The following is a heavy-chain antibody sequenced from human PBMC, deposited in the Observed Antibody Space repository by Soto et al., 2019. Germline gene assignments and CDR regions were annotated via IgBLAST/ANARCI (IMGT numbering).Heavy chain of an antibody. Sequence: EVQLVESGGGLVQPGRSLRLSCAASGFPFDDYAMHWVRQAPGKGLEWVSGIRWNSGSIGYADSVKGRFTISRDNAKNSLYLQMNSLRAEDTALYYCAKDKVYDYYYYYMDVWGKGTTVTVSS. CDR3: AKDKVYDYYYYYMDV. V-gene: IGHV3-9*01. CDR1: GFPFDDYA. CDR2: IRWNSGSI. D-gene: IGHD3-16*01. J-gene: IGHJ6*03.